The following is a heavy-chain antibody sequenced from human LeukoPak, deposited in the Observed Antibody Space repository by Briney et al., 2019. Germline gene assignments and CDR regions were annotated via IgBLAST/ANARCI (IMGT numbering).Heavy chain of an antibody. J-gene: IGHJ1*01. D-gene: IGHD3-22*01. CDR3: ARAPSEIGGYYPEYFRH. V-gene: IGHV3-74*01. CDR2: IKSDGST. Sequence: GGSLRLSCAASGFTFSSYWMHWARQAPGKGLVWVSRIKSDGSTNYADSVKGRFTISRGNAKNTVSLQMNSLRAEDRGVYYCARAPSEIGGYYPEYFRHWGQGTLVTVSS. CDR1: GFTFSSYW.